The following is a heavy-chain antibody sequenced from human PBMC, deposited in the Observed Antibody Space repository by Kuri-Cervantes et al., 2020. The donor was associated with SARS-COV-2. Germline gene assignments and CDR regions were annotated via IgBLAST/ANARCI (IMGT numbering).Heavy chain of an antibody. D-gene: IGHD6-13*01. CDR3: ERSRILAAAPNYYSYYMDV. CDR1: GGSISSYY. J-gene: IGHJ6*03. Sequence: LSCIVSGGSISSYYWSWIRQPAGKGLEWIGFIYTSVSTNYNPSLKSRVTLSVDTSKNQFSLRLSSVTTAGTAVYYCERSRILAAAPNYYSYYMDVWAKRTTVTVSS. V-gene: IGHV4-4*07. CDR2: IYTSVST.